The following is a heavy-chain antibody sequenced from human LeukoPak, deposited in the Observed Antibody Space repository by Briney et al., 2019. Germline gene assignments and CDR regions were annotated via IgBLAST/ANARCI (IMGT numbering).Heavy chain of an antibody. CDR3: AKDLGYSSGWDY. V-gene: IGHV3-9*01. CDR1: GFTFDDYA. CDR2: ISWNSGSI. Sequence: GRSLRLSCAASGFTFDDYAMHWVRQAPGKGLEWVSGISWNSGSIGYADSVKGRFTISRDNAKNSLYLQMNSLRAEDTALYYCAKDLGYSSGWDYWGQGTLVTVSS. D-gene: IGHD6-19*01. J-gene: IGHJ4*02.